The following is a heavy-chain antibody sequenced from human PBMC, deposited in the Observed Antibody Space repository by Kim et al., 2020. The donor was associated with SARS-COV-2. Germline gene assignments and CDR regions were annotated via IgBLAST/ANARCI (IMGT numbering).Heavy chain of an antibody. CDR1: GFTFSSYS. J-gene: IGHJ6*02. D-gene: IGHD1-7*01. CDR3: ARELLLTGTTGPSGYYGMDV. Sequence: GGSLRLSCAASGFTFSSYSMNWVRQAPGKGLEWVSSISSSSSYIYYADSVKGRFTISRDNAKNSLYLQMNSLRAEDTAVYYCARELLLTGTTGPSGYYGMDVWGQGTTVTVSS. CDR2: ISSSSSYI. V-gene: IGHV3-21*01.